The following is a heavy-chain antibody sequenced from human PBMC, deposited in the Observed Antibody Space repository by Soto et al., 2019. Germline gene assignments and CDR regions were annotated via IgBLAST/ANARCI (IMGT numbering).Heavy chain of an antibody. J-gene: IGHJ4*02. D-gene: IGHD3-10*01. CDR2: ISGGGDTT. CDR3: AKGRGGSGSLTPRVDF. Sequence: EVQLLESGGGLVQPGGSLRLSCAASGFTLNNYAMTWVRQAPGKGLEWVSAISGGGDTTSYADSVKGRFTVSRDGSKNTLDLQMSSLRAEDTALYYCAKGRGGSGSLTPRVDFWGQGTLVTVSS. V-gene: IGHV3-23*01. CDR1: GFTLNNYA.